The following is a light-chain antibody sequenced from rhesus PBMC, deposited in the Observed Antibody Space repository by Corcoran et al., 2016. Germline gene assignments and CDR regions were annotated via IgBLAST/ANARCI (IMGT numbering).Light chain of an antibody. V-gene: IGKV3-53*01. CDR1: QSVSSY. Sequence: QVILTQSPATLSLSPGERATLSCRASQSVSSYLAWYQQKPGQPPRTLIYGASSRATGIPDRFSGRGSGTEFTLTISSLEPEDFAVYHCQKYSSSPLTFGGGTKVEIK. CDR2: GAS. J-gene: IGKJ4*01. CDR3: QKYSSSPLT.